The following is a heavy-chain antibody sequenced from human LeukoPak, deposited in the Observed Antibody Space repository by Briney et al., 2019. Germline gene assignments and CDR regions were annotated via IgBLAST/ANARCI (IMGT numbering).Heavy chain of an antibody. J-gene: IGHJ4*02. CDR2: ISSSSSYI. V-gene: IGHV3-21*01. Sequence: PGGSLRLSCAASGFTFSPYRMNWVRQAPGKGLEWVSSISSSSSYIYYADSVKGRFTITRDNAKNSLSLQMNSLRAEDTAVYYCARESSYGSFDYWGRGTLVTVSS. CDR3: ARESSYGSFDY. CDR1: GFTFSPYR. D-gene: IGHD5-18*01.